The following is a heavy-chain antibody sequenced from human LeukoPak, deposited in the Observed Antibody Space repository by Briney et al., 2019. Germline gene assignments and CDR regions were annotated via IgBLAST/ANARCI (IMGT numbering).Heavy chain of an antibody. CDR3: AKRDCSSTSCCLDY. J-gene: IGHJ4*02. V-gene: IGHV3-23*01. CDR2: ISGSGGST. Sequence: GGSLRLSCAASGFTFSSYAMSWVRQAPGKGLEWVSAISGSGGSTYYADSVKGRFTISRDNSKNTLYLQMNSLRAEDTAVYYCAKRDCSSTSCCLDYWGQGTLVTVSP. CDR1: GFTFSSYA. D-gene: IGHD2-2*01.